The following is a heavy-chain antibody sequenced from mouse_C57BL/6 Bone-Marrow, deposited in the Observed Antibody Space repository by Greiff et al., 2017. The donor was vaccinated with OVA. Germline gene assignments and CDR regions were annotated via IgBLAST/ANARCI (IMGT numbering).Heavy chain of an antibody. CDR2: IDPENGDT. Sequence: VQLQQSGAELVRPGASVKLSCTASGFNIKDAYMHWVKPRPEQGLEWIGWIDPENGDTEYASKFQGKATITAETSSNTAYLQLSSLTSEDTAVYYCTTDYGSPDYFAYWGQGTTLTVSS. D-gene: IGHD1-1*01. J-gene: IGHJ2*01. V-gene: IGHV14-4*01. CDR3: TTDYGSPDYFAY. CDR1: GFNIKDAY.